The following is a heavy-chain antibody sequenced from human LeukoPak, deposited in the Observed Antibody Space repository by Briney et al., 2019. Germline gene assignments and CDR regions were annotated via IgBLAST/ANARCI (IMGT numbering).Heavy chain of an antibody. CDR3: AGGGSRMAVAGTAYY. D-gene: IGHD6-19*01. J-gene: IGHJ4*02. CDR1: GFTFSSYE. Sequence: GGSLRLSCAVSGFTFSSYEMNWVRQAPGKGLEWVSYISSSGSTIYYADSVKGRFTISRDNAKNSLYLQMNSLRAEDTAVYYCAGGGSRMAVAGTAYYWGQGTLVTVSS. V-gene: IGHV3-48*03. CDR2: ISSSGSTI.